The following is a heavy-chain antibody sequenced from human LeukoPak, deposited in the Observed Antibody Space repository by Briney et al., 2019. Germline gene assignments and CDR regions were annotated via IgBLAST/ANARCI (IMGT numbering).Heavy chain of an antibody. J-gene: IGHJ4*02. V-gene: IGHV4-39*01. D-gene: IGHD5-12*01. CDR2: IHYSGTT. CDR1: GDSINTGDGY. Sequence: SETLSLTCTVSGDSINTGDGYWGWIRQPPGRGLEWIGTIHYSGTTYYNPSLKSRVSICVETSKNHFSLKLTSLTAADTAVYFCARHRLATIRAPFDHWGQGALVTVSS. CDR3: ARHRLATIRAPFDH.